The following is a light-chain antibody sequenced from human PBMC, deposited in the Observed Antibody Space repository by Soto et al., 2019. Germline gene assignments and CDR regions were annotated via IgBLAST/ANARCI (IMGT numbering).Light chain of an antibody. CDR1: SSDVGSYNR. CDR2: DVS. CDR3: SSYTTSSTYV. J-gene: IGLJ1*01. Sequence: QSALTQPPSVSGSPGQSVAISCTGTSSDVGSYNRVSWYQQPPGTAPKLMIFDVSNRPSGVPDRFSGSKSGNTASLTISGLQAEDEAYYYCSSYTTSSTYVFGTGTKDTVL. V-gene: IGLV2-18*02.